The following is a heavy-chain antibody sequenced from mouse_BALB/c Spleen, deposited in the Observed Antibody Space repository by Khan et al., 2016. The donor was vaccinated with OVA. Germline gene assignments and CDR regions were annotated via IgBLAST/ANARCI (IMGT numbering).Heavy chain of an antibody. J-gene: IGHJ4*01. Sequence: QIQLVQSGAELVRPGVSVKISCKGSGYTFTDYAMHWVKQSHAKSLEWIGVISTYYGDANYNQQFKGKATMTVDNSSNKAYMDLARLTSEDSAIYYCASGGLVRYTMDYWGQGTSVTVSS. CDR2: ISTYYGDA. CDR3: ASGGLVRYTMDY. V-gene: IGHV1S137*01. CDR1: GYTFTDYA.